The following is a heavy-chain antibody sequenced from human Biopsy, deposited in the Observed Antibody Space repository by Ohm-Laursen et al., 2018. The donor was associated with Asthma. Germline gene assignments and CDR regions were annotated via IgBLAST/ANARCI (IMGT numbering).Heavy chain of an antibody. J-gene: IGHJ3*01. D-gene: IGHD3-9*01. V-gene: IGHV1-3*04. CDR2: VNTGNGDT. CDR3: ARKYYDFLTGQVKDVFGV. Sequence: GASVKVSCKASGYNFISFAIHWVRQAPGQRLEWMGWVNTGNGDTKYSQKFQGRVTITRDTSASTAYMELRSLRSEDTATYYCARKYYDFLTGQVKDVFGVWGQGTMVTVSS. CDR1: GYNFISFA.